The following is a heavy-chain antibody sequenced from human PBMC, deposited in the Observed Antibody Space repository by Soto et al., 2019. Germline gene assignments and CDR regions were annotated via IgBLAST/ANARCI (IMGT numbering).Heavy chain of an antibody. V-gene: IGHV3-66*01. J-gene: IGHJ5*02. CDR2: IYSGGST. D-gene: IGHD2-15*01. CDR3: AAGYCSGGSCYSSWFDP. CDR1: RFTVSSNY. Sequence: EVQLVESGGGLVQPGGSLRLSCAASRFTVSSNYMSWVRQAPGKGLEWVSVIYSGGSTYYADSVKGRFTISRDNSKNTLYLQMNSLRAEDTAVYYCAAGYCSGGSCYSSWFDPWGQGTLVTVSS.